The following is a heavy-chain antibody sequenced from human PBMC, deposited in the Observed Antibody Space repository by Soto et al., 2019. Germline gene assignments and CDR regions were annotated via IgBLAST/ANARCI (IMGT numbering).Heavy chain of an antibody. Sequence: QVQLVQSGAEVKKPGASVKVSCKASGYTFTSYGISWVRQAPGQGLEWMGWISAYNGNTNDAQKVQGRVTMTTDTSPINDYMELRSLRSDDTAVYYCARDRGSYALDYWGQGTLVTVSS. CDR3: ARDRGSYALDY. CDR1: GYTFTSYG. CDR2: ISAYNGNT. J-gene: IGHJ4*02. D-gene: IGHD1-26*01. V-gene: IGHV1-18*01.